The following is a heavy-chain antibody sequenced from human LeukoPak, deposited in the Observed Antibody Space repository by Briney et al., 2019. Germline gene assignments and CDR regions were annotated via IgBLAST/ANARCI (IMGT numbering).Heavy chain of an antibody. V-gene: IGHV3-74*01. Sequence: GGSLRLSCVASGFTFNNYAMIWVRQAPGKGLVCVSRINTDGSSTDYSDFVKGRFTISSDNAKNTLYLQMNSLRAEDTAVYYCARSSSLDYWGQGTLVTVSS. D-gene: IGHD3-10*01. CDR2: INTDGSST. J-gene: IGHJ4*02. CDR1: GFTFNNYA. CDR3: ARSSSLDY.